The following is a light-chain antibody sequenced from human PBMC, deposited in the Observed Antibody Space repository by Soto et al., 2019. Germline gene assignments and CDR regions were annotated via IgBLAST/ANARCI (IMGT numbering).Light chain of an antibody. CDR2: DAS. V-gene: IGKV1-5*01. J-gene: IGKJ4*01. CDR1: QSISSW. CDR3: QYLNSFPLS. Sequence: DIQMTQSPSTLSASVGDRVTITCRASQSISSWLAWYQQKPGKAPKLLIYDASSLESGVPSRFSGRGSGTDFSLTINSLQPEDVATYYCQYLNSFPLSFGGGTKVDIK.